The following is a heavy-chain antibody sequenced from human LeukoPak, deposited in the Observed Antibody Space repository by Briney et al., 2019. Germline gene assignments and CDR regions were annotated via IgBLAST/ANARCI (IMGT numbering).Heavy chain of an antibody. D-gene: IGHD6-13*01. CDR2: IWYDGSNK. Sequence: PGGSLRLSCAASGFTFSSYGMHWVSQAPGKGLERVAVIWYDGSNKYYADSVKGRFTISRDNSKNTLYLQMNSLRVEDTAVYYCAKDKITAAGRDWYLDLWGRGTLVTVSS. V-gene: IGHV3-33*06. J-gene: IGHJ2*01. CDR1: GFTFSSYG. CDR3: AKDKITAAGRDWYLDL.